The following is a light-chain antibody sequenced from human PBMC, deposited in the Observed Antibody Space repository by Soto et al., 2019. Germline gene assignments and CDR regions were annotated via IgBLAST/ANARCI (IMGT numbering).Light chain of an antibody. V-gene: IGKV1-9*01. Sequence: DIQLTQSPSFLSASVGDRVTITCRASQGISNYLSWYQQKPGKAPNLLIYAASTLQSGIPSRFSGSGSGTQFTLTISSLQPEDFATYYCQQLNSYPITFGQGTRLEIK. J-gene: IGKJ5*01. CDR3: QQLNSYPIT. CDR1: QGISNY. CDR2: AAS.